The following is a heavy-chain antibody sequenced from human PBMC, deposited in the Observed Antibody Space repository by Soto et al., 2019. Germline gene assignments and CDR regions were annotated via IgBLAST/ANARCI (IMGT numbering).Heavy chain of an antibody. CDR1: WGPLRSGGYS. D-gene: IGHD4-17*01. CDR2: IYHSGST. Sequence: SGTLSPPRAVSWGPLRSGGYSWGWVRQPPGKGLEWIGYIYHSGSTYYNPSLKSRVTISVDRSKNQFSLKLSSVTAADTAVYYCARLTTVTAFDYWGQGTLVTVSS. V-gene: IGHV4-30-2*01. J-gene: IGHJ4*02. CDR3: ARLTTVTAFDY.